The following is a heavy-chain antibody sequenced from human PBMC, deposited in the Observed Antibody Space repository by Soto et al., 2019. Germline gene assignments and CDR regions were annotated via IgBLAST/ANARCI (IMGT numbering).Heavy chain of an antibody. J-gene: IGHJ4*02. CDR1: GGSISSSSYY. D-gene: IGHD6-19*01. CDR2: IYYGGST. CDR3: ASLSSGWYPQYYFDY. V-gene: IGHV4-39*01. Sequence: QLQLQESGPGLVKPSETLSLTCTVSGGSISSSSYYWGWIRQPPGKGLEWIGSIYYGGSTYYNPSLKSRVTISVDTSKNQFSLKLSSVTAADTAVYYCASLSSGWYPQYYFDYWGQGTLVTVSS.